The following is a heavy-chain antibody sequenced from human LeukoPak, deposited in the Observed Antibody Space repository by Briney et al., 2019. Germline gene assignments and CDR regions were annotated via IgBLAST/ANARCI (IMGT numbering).Heavy chain of an antibody. CDR2: IYYSGST. V-gene: IGHV4-61*01. D-gene: IGHD6-19*01. CDR1: GGSINSGTYY. J-gene: IGHJ4*02. CDR3: ARGRSAGLDY. Sequence: SQTLSLTCTVSGGSINSGTYYWSWIRQPPWKGLEWIGYIYYSGSTNYNHSLKSRFTISVDTSKNQFSLKLSSVTAADTAVYYCARGRSAGLDYWGQGNLVTVSS.